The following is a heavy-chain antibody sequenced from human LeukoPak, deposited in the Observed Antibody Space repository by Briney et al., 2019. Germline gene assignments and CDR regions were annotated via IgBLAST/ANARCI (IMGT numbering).Heavy chain of an antibody. D-gene: IGHD3-22*01. Sequence: PSETLSLTCTVSGGSISSSSYYWGWIRQPPGTGLEWIGSIYYSGSTYYNPSLKSRVTISVDTSKNQFSLKLSSVTAADTAVYYCARVRSNDSSGYYYSGPYYFDYWGQGTLVTVSS. J-gene: IGHJ4*02. CDR3: ARVRSNDSSGYYYSGPYYFDY. V-gene: IGHV4-39*07. CDR2: IYYSGST. CDR1: GGSISSSSYY.